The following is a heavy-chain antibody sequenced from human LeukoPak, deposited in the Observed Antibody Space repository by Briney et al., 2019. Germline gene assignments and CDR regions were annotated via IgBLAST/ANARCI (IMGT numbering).Heavy chain of an antibody. V-gene: IGHV1-2*02. CDR1: GYTFTGYY. J-gene: IGHJ4*02. CDR3: ARVPNSMLVVDITGGPGGPFDY. D-gene: IGHD3-22*01. Sequence: ASVKVSCKASGYTFTGYYMHWVRQAPGQGLEWMGWINPKSGGTNYAQKFQGRVTVTRDTSIDTAYMELSRLRSDDTAVYYCARVPNSMLVVDITGGPGGPFDYWGQGTLVTVSS. CDR2: INPKSGGT.